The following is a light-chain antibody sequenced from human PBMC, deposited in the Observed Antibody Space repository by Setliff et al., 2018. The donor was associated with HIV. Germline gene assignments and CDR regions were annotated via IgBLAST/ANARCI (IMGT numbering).Light chain of an antibody. J-gene: IGLJ1*01. V-gene: IGLV2-8*01. Sequence: QSALTQPPSASGSPGQSVTISCTGTSSDVGGYNYVSWYQQHPGKAPKLMIYEVSNRPSGVPDRFSGSKSGNTASLTVSGLQAEDEADYYCCSYAGTYTYIFGTGTKVTV. CDR2: EVS. CDR3: CSYAGTYTYI. CDR1: SSDVGGYNY.